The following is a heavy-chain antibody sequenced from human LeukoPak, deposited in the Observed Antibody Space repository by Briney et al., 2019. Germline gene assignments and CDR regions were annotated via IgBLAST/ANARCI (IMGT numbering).Heavy chain of an antibody. CDR1: GFTFSSYA. CDR2: ISYDGSNK. D-gene: IGHD1-26*01. J-gene: IGHJ4*02. Sequence: PGRSLRLSCAASGFTFSSYAMHWVRQAPGKGLEWVAVISYDGSNKYYADSVKGRFTISRDNSKNTLYLQMNSLRAEDTAEYYCARDQGVGATTLNYFDYWGRGTLVTVSS. V-gene: IGHV3-30*04. CDR3: ARDQGVGATTLNYFDY.